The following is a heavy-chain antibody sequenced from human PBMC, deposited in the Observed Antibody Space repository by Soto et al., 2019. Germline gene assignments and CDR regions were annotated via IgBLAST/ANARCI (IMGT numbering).Heavy chain of an antibody. CDR3: ARELTTVTTRYYGMDV. CDR2: IYYSGST. D-gene: IGHD4-17*01. Sequence: PSETLSLTCTVSGGSISSYYWSWIRQPPGKGLEWIGYIYYSGSTNYNPSLKSRVTISVDTSKNQFSLKLSSVTAADTAVYYCARELTTVTTRYYGMDVWGQGTTVTVSS. J-gene: IGHJ6*02. V-gene: IGHV4-59*01. CDR1: GGSISSYY.